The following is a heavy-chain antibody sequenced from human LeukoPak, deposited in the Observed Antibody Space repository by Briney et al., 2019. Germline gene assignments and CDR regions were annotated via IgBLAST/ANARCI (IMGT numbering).Heavy chain of an antibody. CDR1: GYTFTSYG. CDR2: ISAYNGNT. J-gene: IGHJ4*02. D-gene: IGHD6-6*01. CDR3: ARGGAIDSSSSEIDY. Sequence: ASVKVSCKASGYTFTSYGISWVRQAPGQGLEWMGWISAYNGNTNYAQKLQGRVTMTTDTSTSTAYMGLRSLRSDDTAVYYCARGGAIDSSSSEIDYWGQGTLVTVSS. V-gene: IGHV1-18*01.